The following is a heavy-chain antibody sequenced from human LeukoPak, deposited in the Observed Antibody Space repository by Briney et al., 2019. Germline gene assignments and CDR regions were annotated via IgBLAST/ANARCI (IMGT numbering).Heavy chain of an antibody. V-gene: IGHV1-18*01. CDR2: ISAYNGNT. CDR1: GYTFTSYG. Sequence: ASVTVSCKDSGYTFTSYGISWVRQAAGKGLDWMEWISAYNGNTNYAQKLQGRVTMTTDTSTSTAYMELRSLRSDDTAVYYCARLGEDDSSGYYGIGDAFDIWGQGTMVTVSS. J-gene: IGHJ3*02. CDR3: ARLGEDDSSGYYGIGDAFDI. D-gene: IGHD3-22*01.